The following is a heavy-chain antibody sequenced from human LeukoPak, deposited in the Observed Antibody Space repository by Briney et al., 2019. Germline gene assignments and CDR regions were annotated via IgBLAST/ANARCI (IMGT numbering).Heavy chain of an antibody. D-gene: IGHD6-6*01. CDR2: IIPIFGTA. V-gene: IGHV1-69*01. J-gene: IGHJ4*02. Sequence: SVKVSCKASGGTFSSYAISWVRQAPGQGLEWMGGIIPIFGTANYAQKFQGRVTITADESTSTAYMELSSLRSEDTAVYYCARGFSSIAARPTLYYFDYWGQGTLVTVSS. CDR1: GGTFSSYA. CDR3: ARGFSSIAARPTLYYFDY.